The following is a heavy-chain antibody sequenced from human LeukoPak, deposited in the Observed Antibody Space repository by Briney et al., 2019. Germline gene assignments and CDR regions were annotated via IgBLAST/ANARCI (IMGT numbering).Heavy chain of an antibody. CDR3: ASNILTGYAFDY. Sequence: WASVKASCKASGYTFTSYYMHWVRQAPGQGLEWMGIINPSGGSTSYAQKFQGRVTMTRDMSTSTVYMELSSLRSEDTAVYYCASNILTGYAFDYWGQGTLVTVSS. CDR2: INPSGGST. D-gene: IGHD3-9*01. V-gene: IGHV1-46*01. CDR1: GYTFTSYY. J-gene: IGHJ4*02.